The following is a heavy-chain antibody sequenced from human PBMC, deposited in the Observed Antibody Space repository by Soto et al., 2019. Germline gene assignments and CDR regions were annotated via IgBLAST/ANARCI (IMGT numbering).Heavy chain of an antibody. D-gene: IGHD3-10*01. J-gene: IGHJ3*02. V-gene: IGHV1-18*01. CDR2: ISAYNGNT. CDR1: GYTCTSYG. Sequence: GASVKVSCKASGYTCTSYGSSWVRQAPGQGLEWMGWISAYNGNTNYAQKLQGRVTMTTDTSTSTAYMELRSLRSDDTAVYYRARNREVRGVDAFDIWGQGTMVTVSS. CDR3: ARNREVRGVDAFDI.